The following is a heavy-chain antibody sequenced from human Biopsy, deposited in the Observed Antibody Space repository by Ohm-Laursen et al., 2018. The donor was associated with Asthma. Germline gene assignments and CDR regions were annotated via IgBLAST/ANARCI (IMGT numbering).Heavy chain of an antibody. CDR1: GDSFGNYA. Sequence: SVKVSCKSSGDSFGNYAISWVRQAPGQGLEWMGGLIPVLGTPDHAQMFEGRVTITADESTSTAYMELSSLSSEDTAVYYCARGYSGSDRIVYYYSGLEVWGQGTTVTVSS. D-gene: IGHD5-12*01. J-gene: IGHJ6*02. V-gene: IGHV1-69*13. CDR3: ARGYSGSDRIVYYYSGLEV. CDR2: LIPVLGTP.